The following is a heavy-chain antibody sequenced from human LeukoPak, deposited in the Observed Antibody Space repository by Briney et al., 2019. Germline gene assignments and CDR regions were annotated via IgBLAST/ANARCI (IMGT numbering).Heavy chain of an antibody. CDR3: AADDPDYGDQGN. V-gene: IGHV1-69*13. D-gene: IGHD4-17*01. J-gene: IGHJ4*02. CDR2: IIPIFGTA. CDR1: GGTFSSYA. Sequence: ASVKVSCKASGGTFSSYAISWVRQAPGQGLEWMGGIIPIFGTANYAQKFQGRVTITADESTSTAYMELSSLRSEDTAVYYCAADDPDYGDQGNWGQGTLVSVSS.